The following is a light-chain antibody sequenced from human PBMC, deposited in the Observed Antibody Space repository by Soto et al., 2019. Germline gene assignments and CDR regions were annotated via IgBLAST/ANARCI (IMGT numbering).Light chain of an antibody. Sequence: DIQMTQSPSSLSASVGDRVTITCRASQGISNYLAWYQQRPGKVPKLLIYAASTLQSGVPSRFSGSGSGTDFTLTISSLLPEDVATYYCQNFDSAAFTFGPGTKVDLK. J-gene: IGKJ3*01. CDR2: AAS. CDR3: QNFDSAAFT. V-gene: IGKV1-27*01. CDR1: QGISNY.